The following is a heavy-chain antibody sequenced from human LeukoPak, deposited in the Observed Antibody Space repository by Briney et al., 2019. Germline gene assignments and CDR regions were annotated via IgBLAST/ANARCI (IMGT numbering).Heavy chain of an antibody. CDR2: IIPIFGTA. D-gene: IGHD2-2*03. Sequence: SVKVSCKASGGTFSSYAISWVRQAPGQGLEWMGGIIPIFGTANYAQKFQGRVTITADKSTSTAYMELSSLRSEDTAVYYCARVDEYYYYGMDVWGKGTTVTVSS. CDR3: ARVDEYYYYGMDV. J-gene: IGHJ6*04. CDR1: GGTFSSYA. V-gene: IGHV1-69*06.